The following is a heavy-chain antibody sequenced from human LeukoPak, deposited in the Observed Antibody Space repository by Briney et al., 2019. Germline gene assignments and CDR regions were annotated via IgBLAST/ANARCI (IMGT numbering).Heavy chain of an antibody. V-gene: IGHV1-2*02. D-gene: IGHD3-22*01. CDR3: AREYYDSSGIKYAFDI. CDR1: GYTFTDYY. J-gene: IGHJ3*02. Sequence: GASVKVSCKAPGYTFTDYYIHWVRQAPGQGLEWMGCIDPDSGGTKYGQKFQGRVTMTRDTSINIAYMELSRLRSDDTAVYYCAREYYDSSGIKYAFDIWGQGTMVTVSS. CDR2: IDPDSGGT.